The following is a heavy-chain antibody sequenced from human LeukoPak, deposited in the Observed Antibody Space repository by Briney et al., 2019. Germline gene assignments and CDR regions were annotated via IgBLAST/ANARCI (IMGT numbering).Heavy chain of an antibody. V-gene: IGHV3-30*02. CDR2: IRNDGSNK. CDR3: AELGITMIGGV. D-gene: IGHD3-10*02. J-gene: IGHJ6*04. Sequence: PGGSLRLSCAASGFTFSSYVMHWVRQAPGKGLEGVAFIRNDGSNKYYADSVKGRFTISRDNAKNSLYLQMNSLRAEDTAVYYCAELGITMIGGVWGKGTTVTISS. CDR1: GFTFSSYV.